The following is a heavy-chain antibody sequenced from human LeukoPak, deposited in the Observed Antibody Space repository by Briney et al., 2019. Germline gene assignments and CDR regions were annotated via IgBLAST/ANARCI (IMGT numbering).Heavy chain of an antibody. CDR3: AKGVAVAGTVDY. CDR1: GFTFSSYA. V-gene: IGHV3-23*01. D-gene: IGHD6-19*01. Sequence: GGSLRLSCSASGFTFSSYAMSSVRQAPGKGLEWVSAISGSGGSTYYADSVKGGFTISRDNSKNTLYLQMNSLRAEDTGVYYCAKGVAVAGTVDYWGQGTLVTVSP. J-gene: IGHJ4*02. CDR2: ISGSGGST.